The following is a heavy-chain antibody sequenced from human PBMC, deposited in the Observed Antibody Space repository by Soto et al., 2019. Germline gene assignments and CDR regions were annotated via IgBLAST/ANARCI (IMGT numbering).Heavy chain of an antibody. CDR3: DREVSSGWCYNWVDP. V-gene: IGHV4-59*01. CDR2: IYYSGST. Sequence: NPSETLSLTCTVSGGSISSYYWSWIRQPPGKGLEWIGYIYYSGSTNYNPSLKSRVTISVDTSKNQFSLKLSSVTAADTAVYYCDREVSSGWCYNWVDPWGQGTLVTVSS. CDR1: GGSISSYY. J-gene: IGHJ5*02. D-gene: IGHD6-19*01.